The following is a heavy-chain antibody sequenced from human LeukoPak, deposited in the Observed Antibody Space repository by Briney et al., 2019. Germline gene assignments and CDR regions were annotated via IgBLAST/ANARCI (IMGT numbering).Heavy chain of an antibody. CDR1: GGSISIYY. V-gene: IGHV4-59*08. Sequence: SETLSLTCTVSGGSISIYYWSWIRQPPGKGLEWIGYIYYSGSTNYNPSLKSRVTIPVDTSKNQFSLKLSSVTAADTAVYYCASNLRVTKVKLDYWGQGTLVTVSS. CDR3: ASNLRVTKVKLDY. D-gene: IGHD4-17*01. J-gene: IGHJ4*02. CDR2: IYYSGST.